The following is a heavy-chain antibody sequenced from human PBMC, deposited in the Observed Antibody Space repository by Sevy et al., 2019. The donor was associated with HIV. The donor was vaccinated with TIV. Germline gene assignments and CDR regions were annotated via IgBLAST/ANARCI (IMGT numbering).Heavy chain of an antibody. D-gene: IGHD6-19*01. V-gene: IGHV1-69*13. CDR1: GGIFKSYG. J-gene: IGHJ4*02. Sequence: ASVKVSCKASGGIFKSYGISWVRQAPEQGLEWMGGIIPILNTVHYAQKFQGRVTITADESTKTAYMELSSLRSEDTAVYYCVRGGGNGWYYFDYWGQETLVTVSS. CDR2: IIPILNTV. CDR3: VRGGGNGWYYFDY.